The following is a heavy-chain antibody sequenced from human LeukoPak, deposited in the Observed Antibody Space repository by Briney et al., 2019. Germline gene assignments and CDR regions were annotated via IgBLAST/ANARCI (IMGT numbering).Heavy chain of an antibody. D-gene: IGHD6-19*01. V-gene: IGHV3-9*01. CDR2: ISWNSGSI. CDR3: AKDSSIAVAGTFDY. CDR1: GFTFDDYA. Sequence: PGGSLRLSCAASGFTFDDYAMHWVRQAPGKGLGWVSGISWNSGSIGYADSVKGRFTISRDNAKNSLYLQMNSLRAEDTALYYCAKDSSIAVAGTFDYWGQGTLVTVSS. J-gene: IGHJ4*02.